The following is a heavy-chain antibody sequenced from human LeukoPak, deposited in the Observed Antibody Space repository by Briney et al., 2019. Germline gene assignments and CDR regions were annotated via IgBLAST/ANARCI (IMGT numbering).Heavy chain of an antibody. V-gene: IGHV3-11*06. CDR2: ISSSSSYT. J-gene: IGHJ4*02. D-gene: IGHD2-2*01. CDR3: ARSTSSLSWDY. CDR1: GFTFSDYY. Sequence: GGSLRLSCAASGFTFSDYYMSWIRQAPGKGLEWVSYISSSSSYTNYADSVKGRFTISRDNAKNSLYLQFHSLRAEDAAVYYCARSTSSLSWDYWGQGTLVIVSS.